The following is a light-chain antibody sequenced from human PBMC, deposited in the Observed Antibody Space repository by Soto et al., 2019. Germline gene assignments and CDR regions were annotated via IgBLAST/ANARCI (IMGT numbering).Light chain of an antibody. J-gene: IGKJ5*01. V-gene: IGKV3-20*01. CDR2: GAS. CDR3: QHYVSPPIP. Sequence: EVVMTQSLATLSVSPGERAALSCRASQSVSSNLAWYHQKPDQAPRLLVYGASSSATCISHSFSGSGSGTDFTLAISRLEPEDFPVYYCQHYVSPPIPYGQGTRL. CDR1: QSVSSN.